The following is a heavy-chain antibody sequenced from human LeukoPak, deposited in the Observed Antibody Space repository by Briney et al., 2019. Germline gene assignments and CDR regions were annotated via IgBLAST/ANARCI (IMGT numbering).Heavy chain of an antibody. V-gene: IGHV1-46*01. J-gene: IGHJ4*02. CDR2: INPSGGST. Sequence: ASVKVSCKASGYTFTSYYMHWVRQAPGQGLEWMGIINPSGGSTSYAQKFQGRVTITTDESTSTAYMELSSLRSEDTAVYYCARKGGKGFLDYWGQGTLVTVSS. D-gene: IGHD3-10*01. CDR1: GYTFTSYY. CDR3: ARKGGKGFLDY.